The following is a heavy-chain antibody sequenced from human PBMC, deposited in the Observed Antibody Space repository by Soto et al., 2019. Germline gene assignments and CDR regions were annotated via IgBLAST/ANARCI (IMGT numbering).Heavy chain of an antibody. J-gene: IGHJ4*02. CDR2: IIPLYGTV. D-gene: IGHD3-10*01. Sequence: QAHLAKSGAEVKKPGSSVTVSCKASGGTFNSYGISWVRQAPGQGLDWMGVIIPLYGTVNYAQKFQGRVSITAYKSTSKAYMDLSSLRSDDTAVYYWAIGRVIRGVIPSHFGLWGQGTLVTVSS. CDR1: GGTFNSYG. V-gene: IGHV1-69*06. CDR3: AIGRVIRGVIPSHFGL.